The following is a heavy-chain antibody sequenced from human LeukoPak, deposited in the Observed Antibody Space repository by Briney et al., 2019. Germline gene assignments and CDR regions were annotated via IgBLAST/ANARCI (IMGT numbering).Heavy chain of an antibody. CDR1: GYTFTSYD. D-gene: IGHD2-15*01. CDR3: ARDGTEDYCSGGSCPFDY. CDR2: MNPNSGNT. V-gene: IGHV1-8*01. J-gene: IGHJ4*02. Sequence: ASVKVSCKASGYTFTSYDINWVRQATGQGLEWMGWMNPNSGNTGYAQNFQGRVTMTRNTSISTAYMELSSLRSEDTAVYYCARDGTEDYCSGGSCPFDYWGQGTLVTVSS.